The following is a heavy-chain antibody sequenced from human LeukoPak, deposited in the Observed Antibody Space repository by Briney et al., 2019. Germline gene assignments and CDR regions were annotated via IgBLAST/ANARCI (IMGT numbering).Heavy chain of an antibody. Sequence: PSETLSLTCTVSGGSISSHYWSWIRQPPGKGLEWIGYIYYSGSTNYNPSLKSRVTISVDTSKNQFSLKLSSVTAADTAVYYCARGYCSSTSCYKYYMDVWGKGPRSPSP. D-gene: IGHD2-2*02. J-gene: IGHJ6*03. CDR3: ARGYCSSTSCYKYYMDV. V-gene: IGHV4-59*11. CDR2: IYYSGST. CDR1: GGSISSHY.